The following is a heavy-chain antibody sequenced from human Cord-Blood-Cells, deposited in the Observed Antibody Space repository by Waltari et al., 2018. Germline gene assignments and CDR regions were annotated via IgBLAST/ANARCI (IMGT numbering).Heavy chain of an antibody. CDR3: ARGLGEFDY. CDR1: GGSISSYY. CDR2: IYYSGST. J-gene: IGHJ4*02. D-gene: IGHD3-9*01. V-gene: IGHV4-59*01. Sequence: QVQLQESGPGLVKPSETLSLTCTVPGGSISSYYWSWIRQPPGKGLAWCGYIYYSGSTNYNHTPKSRVTISVDTAKSQFSLKLSSVTASDTAVYYCARGLGEFDYWGQGTLVTVSS.